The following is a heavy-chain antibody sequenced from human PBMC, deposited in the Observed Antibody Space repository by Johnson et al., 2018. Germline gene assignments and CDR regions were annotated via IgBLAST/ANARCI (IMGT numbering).Heavy chain of an antibody. D-gene: IGHD3-10*01. V-gene: IGHV3-30*18. CDR1: GFTFSSYG. Sequence: QVELVQAGGGVVQPGRSLRLSCAASGFTFSSYGMHWVRQAPGKGLEWVAIISYDGSNKYYADSVKGRFTISRDNSKNTLYLQMNSLRAEATAVFYCAKDRGDDAFDIWGQGTMVTVSS. J-gene: IGHJ3*02. CDR3: AKDRGDDAFDI. CDR2: ISYDGSNK.